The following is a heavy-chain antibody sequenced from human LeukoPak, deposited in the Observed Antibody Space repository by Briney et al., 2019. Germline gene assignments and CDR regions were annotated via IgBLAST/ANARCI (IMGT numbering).Heavy chain of an antibody. V-gene: IGHV3-21*01. CDR3: ARGAGGTYYYDSSGYSDDAFDI. Sequence: PGGPLRLSCAASGFTFSSYSMNWVRQAPGKGLEWVSSISSSSSYIYYADSVKGRFTISRDNAKNSLYLQMNSLRAEDTAVYYCARGAGGTYYYDSSGYSDDAFDIWGQGTMVTVSS. CDR2: ISSSSSYI. J-gene: IGHJ3*02. D-gene: IGHD3-22*01. CDR1: GFTFSSYS.